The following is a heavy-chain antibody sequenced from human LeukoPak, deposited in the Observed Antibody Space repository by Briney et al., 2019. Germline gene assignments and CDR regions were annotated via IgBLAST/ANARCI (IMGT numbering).Heavy chain of an antibody. D-gene: IGHD6-6*01. V-gene: IGHV3-30*04. CDR3: ARAEYSSSAFDY. CDR1: GFRFSAHS. J-gene: IGHJ4*02. CDR2: ISYDGKIK. Sequence: PGGSLRLSCAASGFRFSAHSVHWVRQAPGKGLEWVAFISYDGKIKQYADSVKGRFTISRDNAKNSLYLQMNSLRAEDTAVYYCARAEYSSSAFDYWGQGTLVTVSS.